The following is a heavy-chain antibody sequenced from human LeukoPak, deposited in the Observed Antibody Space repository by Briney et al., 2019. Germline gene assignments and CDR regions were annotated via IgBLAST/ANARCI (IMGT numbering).Heavy chain of an antibody. D-gene: IGHD3-22*01. J-gene: IGHJ4*02. Sequence: GGSLRLSCAASGFTVSSNYMSWVRQAPGKGLEWVSAISGSGGSTYYADSVKGRFTISRDNSKNTLYLQMNSLRAEDTAVYYCAKEKVTMIVVPFDYWGQGTLVTVSS. CDR1: GFTVSSNY. CDR2: ISGSGGST. V-gene: IGHV3-23*01. CDR3: AKEKVTMIVVPFDY.